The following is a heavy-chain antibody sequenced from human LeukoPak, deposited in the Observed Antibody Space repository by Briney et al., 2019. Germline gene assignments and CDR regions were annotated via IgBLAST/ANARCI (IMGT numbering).Heavy chain of an antibody. Sequence: ASLKVSCKASLYTFTGYYMHSVPQAPRQGLEWMGWINTNSGGPNYAQKFQGRVTLTRETSISTAYMELSRLRSGDTAVYYCERDLEETAGFDYWGQGTLVTVS. CDR1: LYTFTGYY. V-gene: IGHV1-2*02. CDR2: INTNSGGP. D-gene: IGHD5-18*01. CDR3: ERDLEETAGFDY. J-gene: IGHJ4*02.